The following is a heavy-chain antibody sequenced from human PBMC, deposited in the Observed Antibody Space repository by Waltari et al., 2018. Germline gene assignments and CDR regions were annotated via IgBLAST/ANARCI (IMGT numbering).Heavy chain of an antibody. D-gene: IGHD2-15*01. J-gene: IGHJ4*02. CDR1: GDSMGSRDF. CDR2: VHRSGRT. V-gene: IGHV4-4*02. CDR3: ARDRGRGLYLDS. Sequence: QLQLQQSGPGLVKPSESLSLTCAVSGDSMGSRDFWSWVRQSPGKGLEWIGQVHRSGRTNYNPSLASLVTMSIDTSNNQFSLKVTSATAADTAIYYCARDRGRGLYLDSWGQGILVTVSP.